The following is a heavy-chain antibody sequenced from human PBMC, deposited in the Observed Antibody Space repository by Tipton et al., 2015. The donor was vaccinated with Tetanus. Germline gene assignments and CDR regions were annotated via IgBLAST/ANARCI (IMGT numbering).Heavy chain of an antibody. Sequence: QVQLVQSGAEMKKPGASVKVSCKASGYTFTGYYIYWVRQAPGQGLEWMGWIDPNSGGTVYAQKFQGRVTMTRDTSISTAYMELRSLRSDDTAVYYCARDRGDYIYYGMDVWGQGPRSPSP. J-gene: IGHJ6*02. CDR1: GYTFTGYY. CDR3: ARDRGDYIYYGMDV. CDR2: IDPNSGGT. D-gene: IGHD3-22*01. V-gene: IGHV1-2*02.